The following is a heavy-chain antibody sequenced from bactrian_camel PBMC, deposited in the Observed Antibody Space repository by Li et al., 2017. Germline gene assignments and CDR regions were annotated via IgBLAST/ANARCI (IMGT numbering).Heavy chain of an antibody. D-gene: IGHD1*01. J-gene: IGHJ4*01. CDR2: IYTGGGIT. CDR1: GYTLSSIC. V-gene: IGHV3S40*01. Sequence: VQLVESGGGSVQAGGSLRLSCAVSGYTLSSICMGWFRQAPGKEREGVALIYTGGGITYYAESVKGRFTISQDKAAENTVYLQMSSLKPEDTAMYYCAADRLRCLQTVATTPTLSSEAWNYWGQGTQVTVS. CDR3: AADRLRCLQTVATTPTLSSEAWNY.